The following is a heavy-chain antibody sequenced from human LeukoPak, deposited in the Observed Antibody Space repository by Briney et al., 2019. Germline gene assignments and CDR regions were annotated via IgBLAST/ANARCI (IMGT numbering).Heavy chain of an antibody. D-gene: IGHD5-18*01. V-gene: IGHV3-23*01. CDR2: ISGTGFST. CDR3: AKRPLGSGYYFDY. CDR1: GFTFRTYA. J-gene: IGHJ4*02. Sequence: GGSLRLSCAASGFTFRTYALSWVRQPPGRGLEWVSGISGTGFSTYYVDPVQGRFTISSDNSKYTLYLHMNSQGAEATAVDYCAKRPLGSGYYFDYWGQGAPVTVSS.